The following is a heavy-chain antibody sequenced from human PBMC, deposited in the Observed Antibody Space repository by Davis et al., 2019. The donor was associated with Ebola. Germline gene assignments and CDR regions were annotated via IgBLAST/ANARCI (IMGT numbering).Heavy chain of an antibody. CDR2: IYYSGST. Sequence: MPSETLSLTCTVSGGSISSYYWSWIRQPPGKGLEWIGYIYYSGSTYYNPSLKSRVTISVDTSKNQFSLKLSSVTAADTAVYYCARGNTMVRGVIITWFDPWGQGTLVTVSS. CDR1: GGSISSYY. D-gene: IGHD3-10*01. CDR3: ARGNTMVRGVIITWFDP. J-gene: IGHJ5*02. V-gene: IGHV4-59*12.